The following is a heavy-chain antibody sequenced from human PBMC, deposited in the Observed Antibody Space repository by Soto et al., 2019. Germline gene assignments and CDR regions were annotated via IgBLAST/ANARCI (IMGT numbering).Heavy chain of an antibody. CDR1: GFTFSSYS. J-gene: IGHJ4*02. V-gene: IGHV3-21*01. CDR2: ISSSSSYI. Sequence: GGSLRLSCAASGFTFSSYSMNWVRQAPGKGLEWVSSISSSSSYIYYADSVKGRFTISRDNAKNSLYLQMNSLRAEDTVLYYCAREYCSGGSCYPALDYWGQGTLVTVSS. D-gene: IGHD2-15*01. CDR3: AREYCSGGSCYPALDY.